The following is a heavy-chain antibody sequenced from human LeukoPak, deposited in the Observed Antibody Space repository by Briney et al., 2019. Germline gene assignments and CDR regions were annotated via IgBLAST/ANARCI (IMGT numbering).Heavy chain of an antibody. D-gene: IGHD1-26*01. CDR2: IYAGGNT. V-gene: IGHV4-4*07. CDR1: GGSVRSYY. J-gene: IGHJ4*02. Sequence: SETLSLTCTVSGGSVRSYYWSWIRQPAGKGLEWVGRIYAGGNTDHNPSLKSRVTISVDTSKNQFSLKLSSVTAADTAVYYCAREWERLFDYWGQGTLVTVSS. CDR3: AREWERLFDY.